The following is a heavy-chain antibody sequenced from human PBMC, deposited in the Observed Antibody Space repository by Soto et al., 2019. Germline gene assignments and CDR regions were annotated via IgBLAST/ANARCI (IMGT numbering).Heavy chain of an antibody. J-gene: IGHJ4*02. CDR1: GFTFSSYA. CDR3: ARDGHYYGSGSYFWPDY. Sequence: PGGSLRLSCAASGFTFSSYAMHWVRQAPGKGLEWVAVISYDGSNKYYADSVKGRFTISRDNSKNTLYLQMNSLRAEDTAVYYCARDGHYYGSGSYFWPDYWGQGTLVTVSS. D-gene: IGHD3-10*01. CDR2: ISYDGSNK. V-gene: IGHV3-30-3*01.